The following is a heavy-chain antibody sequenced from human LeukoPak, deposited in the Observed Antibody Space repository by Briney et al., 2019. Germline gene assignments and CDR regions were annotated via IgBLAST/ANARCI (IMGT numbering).Heavy chain of an antibody. Sequence: PSETLSLTCTVSGGSISSYYWSWIRQPPGKGLEWIGYIYYSGSTNYNPSLKSRVTISVDTSKNQFSLKLSSVTAADTAVYYCARDSGSSWYHYYYGMDVWGQGTTVTVSS. CDR2: IYYSGST. J-gene: IGHJ6*02. CDR1: GGSISSYY. CDR3: ARDSGSSWYHYYYGMDV. D-gene: IGHD6-13*01. V-gene: IGHV4-59*01.